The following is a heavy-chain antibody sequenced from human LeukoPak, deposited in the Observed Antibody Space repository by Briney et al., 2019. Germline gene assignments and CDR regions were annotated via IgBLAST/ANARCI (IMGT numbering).Heavy chain of an antibody. Sequence: GGSLRLSCAASGFTFSSYGMHWVRQAPGKGLEWVAFIRYDGSNKYYADSVKGRFTISRDNSKNTLYLQMNSLSAEDTAVYYCAKVLGGYCSGGSCYEDYYYYYMDVWGKGTTVTVSS. D-gene: IGHD2-15*01. V-gene: IGHV3-30*02. CDR2: IRYDGSNK. CDR1: GFTFSSYG. J-gene: IGHJ6*03. CDR3: AKVLGGYCSGGSCYEDYYYYYMDV.